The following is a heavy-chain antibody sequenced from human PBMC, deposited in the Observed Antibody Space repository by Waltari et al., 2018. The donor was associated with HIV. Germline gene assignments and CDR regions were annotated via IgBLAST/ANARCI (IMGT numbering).Heavy chain of an antibody. CDR2: ISWNSGNI. D-gene: IGHD3-22*01. CDR1: GFTFDDYA. J-gene: IGHJ4*02. V-gene: IGHV3-9*01. CDR3: AKAITYYYDSSGSYFHV. Sequence: EVQLVESGGGLVQPGRSLRLSCAASGFTFDDYAMHWFRQAPGKGLEWLSGISWNSGNIGYADTGKGRVTISRDNAKNSLYLQMNSLGTEETAWYYCAKAITYYYDSSGSYFHVGGQGTLVTVSS.